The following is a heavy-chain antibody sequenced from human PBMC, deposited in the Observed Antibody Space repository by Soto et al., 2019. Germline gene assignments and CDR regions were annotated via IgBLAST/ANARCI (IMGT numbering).Heavy chain of an antibody. CDR1: GFTFSSYG. D-gene: IGHD2-21*01. Sequence: QVQLVESGGGVVQPGRSLRLSCAASGFTFSSYGMHWVRQAPGKGLEWVAVIWYDGSNKYYADSVKGRFTISRDNSKNTLYLQMNSLRAEDTAVYYCARDLSAIAIDYWGQGTLVTVSS. CDR3: ARDLSAIAIDY. V-gene: IGHV3-33*01. J-gene: IGHJ4*02. CDR2: IWYDGSNK.